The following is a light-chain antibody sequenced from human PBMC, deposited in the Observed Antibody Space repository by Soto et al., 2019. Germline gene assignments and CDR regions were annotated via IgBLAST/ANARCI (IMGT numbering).Light chain of an antibody. CDR1: SSDVGDYRY. Sequence: QSALTQPASVSASPGQSITISCTGTSSDVGDYRYVSWYQQHPGKAPKLMIYDLSNRPSGVSDRFSGSKSGNTASLTISGLQAEDEAHYYCSSYTSSSTYVFGTGTKLTVL. V-gene: IGLV2-14*03. J-gene: IGLJ1*01. CDR2: DLS. CDR3: SSYTSSSTYV.